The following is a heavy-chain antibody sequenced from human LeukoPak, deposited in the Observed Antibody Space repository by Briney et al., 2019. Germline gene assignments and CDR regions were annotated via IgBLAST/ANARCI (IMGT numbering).Heavy chain of an antibody. CDR3: ARVEQQLGIYYYYYYMDV. CDR2: INPNSGGT. V-gene: IGHV1-2*02. D-gene: IGHD6-13*01. CDR1: GYTFTSYG. J-gene: IGHJ6*03. Sequence: ASVKVSCKASGYTFTSYGISWVRQAPGQGLEWMGWINPNSGGTNYAQRFQGRVTMTRDTSKNQFSLKLSSVTAADTAVYYCARVEQQLGIYYYYYYMDVWGKGTTVTVSS.